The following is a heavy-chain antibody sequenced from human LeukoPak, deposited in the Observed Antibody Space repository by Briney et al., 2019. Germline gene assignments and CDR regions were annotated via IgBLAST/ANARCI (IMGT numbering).Heavy chain of an antibody. CDR1: GGSISSSNW. CDR3: ARVANQERLRYFDWAAPPDAFDI. J-gene: IGHJ3*02. CDR2: IYHSGST. V-gene: IGHV4-4*02. D-gene: IGHD3-9*01. Sequence: NPSETLSLTCAVSGGSISSSNWWSWVRQPPGKGLEWIGEIYHSGSTNYNPSLKSRVTISVDKSKNQFSLKLSSVTAADTAVYYCARVANQERLRYFDWAAPPDAFDIWGQGTMVTVSS.